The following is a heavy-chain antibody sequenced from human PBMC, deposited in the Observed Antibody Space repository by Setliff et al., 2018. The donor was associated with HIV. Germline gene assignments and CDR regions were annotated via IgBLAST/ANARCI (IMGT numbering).Heavy chain of an antibody. CDR2: MHPNSGAT. CDR3: ATSTTRFFWNGFYQGGVVSRNSHSFEI. V-gene: IGHV1-2*02. D-gene: IGHD3-3*01. J-gene: IGHJ4*02. CDR1: GYTFTTSY. Sequence: ASVKVSCKTSGYTFTTSYLHWVRQAPGQGLQWMGWMHPNSGATKYAQKFRDRVTLTGDTSISTASMELSSLKSDDTAMYYCATSTTRFFWNGFYQGGVVSRNSHSFEIWGQGTLVTVSS.